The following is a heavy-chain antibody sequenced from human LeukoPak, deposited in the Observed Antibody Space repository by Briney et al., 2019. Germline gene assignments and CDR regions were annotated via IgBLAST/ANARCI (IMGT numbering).Heavy chain of an antibody. CDR2: IYYSGST. J-gene: IGHJ4*02. Sequence: SETLSLTCTVTSVSINNNYWSWIRQPPGKGLEWIGYIYYSGSTNYSPSLKSRVTMSVDTSKKQFSVKVTSVTAADTAVYYCARGSGAFDYWGQGTLVTVSS. V-gene: IGHV4-59*01. CDR1: SVSINNNY. CDR3: ARGSGAFDY.